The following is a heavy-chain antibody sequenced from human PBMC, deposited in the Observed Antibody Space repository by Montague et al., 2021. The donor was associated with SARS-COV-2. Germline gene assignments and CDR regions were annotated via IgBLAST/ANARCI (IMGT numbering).Heavy chain of an antibody. D-gene: IGHD4/OR15-4a*01. V-gene: IGHV4-4*08. CDR1: SDSINSYY. Sequence: SETLSLTCTVSSDSINSYYWGWIRQPPGKRLEWLGYVYSSGTTNYNPSLNSRIAISVDTSKNQFSLRLDSVTAAGMAIYYCATLTQSNGDFWGQGALVTVS. CDR2: VYSSGTT. J-gene: IGHJ4*02. CDR3: ATLTQSNGDF.